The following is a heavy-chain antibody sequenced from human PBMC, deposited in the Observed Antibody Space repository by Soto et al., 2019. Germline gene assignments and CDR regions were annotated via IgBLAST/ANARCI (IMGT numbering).Heavy chain of an antibody. Sequence: GGSLRLSCAASGFTVSSYAMSWVRQAPGKGLEWVSAISGSGGSTYYADSVKGRFTISRDNSKNTLYLQMNSLRAEDTAVYYYAKDSSSWYWFDPWGQGTLVTVSS. CDR2: ISGSGGST. V-gene: IGHV3-23*01. CDR1: GFTVSSYA. D-gene: IGHD6-13*01. CDR3: AKDSSSWYWFDP. J-gene: IGHJ5*02.